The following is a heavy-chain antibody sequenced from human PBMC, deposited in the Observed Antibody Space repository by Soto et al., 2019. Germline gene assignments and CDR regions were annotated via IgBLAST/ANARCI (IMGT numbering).Heavy chain of an antibody. CDR1: GDPLSYGGYY. D-gene: IGHD1-26*01. V-gene: IGHV4-31*03. CDR3: AREVNSSWEWLDP. Sequence: QVQLQESGPGLVEPSQTLSLVCSVSGDPLSYGGYYWSWVLQSPGKALEWIGFVYHTGATYYHPSLESRVTMAVHMSKKEFSLKLTSVTAADTATYYCAREVNSSWEWLDPWGQGILVTVSS. CDR2: VYHTGAT. J-gene: IGHJ5*02.